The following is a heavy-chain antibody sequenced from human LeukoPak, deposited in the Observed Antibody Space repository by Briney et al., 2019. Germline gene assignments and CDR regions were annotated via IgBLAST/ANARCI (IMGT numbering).Heavy chain of an antibody. Sequence: ASVKVSCKASGYTFTSYGISWVRQATGQGLEWMGWINPISGYTGYAQNFQGRVTMTGNTSISTAYMELSSLKSEDAAVYYCARGNRLYISSWSSLAFDIWGQGTMVTVSS. CDR3: ARGNRLYISSWSSLAFDI. CDR1: GYTFTSYG. D-gene: IGHD6-13*01. J-gene: IGHJ3*02. V-gene: IGHV1-8*02. CDR2: INPISGYT.